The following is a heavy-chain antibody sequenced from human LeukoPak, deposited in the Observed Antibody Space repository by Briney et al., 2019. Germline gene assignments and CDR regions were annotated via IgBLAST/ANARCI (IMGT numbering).Heavy chain of an antibody. CDR1: GCLFPIYW. CDR2: TYPGDSNT. D-gene: IGHD1-14*01. V-gene: IGHV5-51*01. J-gene: IGHJ3*01. Sequence: GASLLIYRHCPGCLFPIYWIVLVRQLPGKGLEWMGITYPGDSNTRYSPSFQGQVTILVDKSVSTAYLQWSSLQASDTAMYFWARLRGRVKVLGDVIDVWGQGTMVTVSS. CDR3: ARLRGRVKVLGDVIDV.